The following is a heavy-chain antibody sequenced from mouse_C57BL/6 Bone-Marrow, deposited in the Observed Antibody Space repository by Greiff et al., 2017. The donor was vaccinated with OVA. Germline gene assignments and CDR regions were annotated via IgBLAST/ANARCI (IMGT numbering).Heavy chain of an antibody. CDR3: TTYYYGSSYGY. CDR2: IDPENGDT. D-gene: IGHD1-1*01. J-gene: IGHJ2*01. CDR1: GFNIKDDY. Sequence: SGAELVRPGASVKLSCTASGFNIKDDYMHWVKQRPEQGLEWIGWIDPENGDTEYASKFQGKATITADTSSNTAYLQLSSLTSEDTAVYYCTTYYYGSSYGYWGQGTTLTVSS. V-gene: IGHV14-4*01.